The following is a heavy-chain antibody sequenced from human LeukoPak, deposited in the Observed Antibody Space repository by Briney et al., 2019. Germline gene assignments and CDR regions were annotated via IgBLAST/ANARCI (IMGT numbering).Heavy chain of an antibody. V-gene: IGHV4-34*01. CDR1: GGSFSGYY. CDR2: INHSGST. Sequence: NPSETLSLTCAVYGGSFSGYYWSWIRQPPGKGLEWIGEINHSGSTNYNPSLKSRVTISVDTSKNQFSLKLSSVTAADTAVYYCARVRRTTYYYDSSGYTPPPYFDYWGQGTLVTVSS. CDR3: ARVRRTTYYYDSSGYTPPPYFDY. J-gene: IGHJ4*02. D-gene: IGHD3-22*01.